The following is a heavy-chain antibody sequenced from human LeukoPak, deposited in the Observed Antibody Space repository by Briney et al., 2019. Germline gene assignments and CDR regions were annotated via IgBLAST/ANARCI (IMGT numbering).Heavy chain of an antibody. Sequence: GASVKVSCKASGYTFTSNGISWVRQAPGQGLEWMGWISAYNGNTNYAQKLQGRVTMTTDTSTSTAYMELRSLRSDDTAVYYCARDKGPLYGDYVGSYWGQGTLVTVSS. CDR2: ISAYNGNT. D-gene: IGHD4-17*01. CDR3: ARDKGPLYGDYVGSY. J-gene: IGHJ4*02. V-gene: IGHV1-18*01. CDR1: GYTFTSNG.